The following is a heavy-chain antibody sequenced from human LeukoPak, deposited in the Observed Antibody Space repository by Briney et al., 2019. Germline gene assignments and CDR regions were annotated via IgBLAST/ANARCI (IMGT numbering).Heavy chain of an antibody. CDR2: INPSSGST. J-gene: IGHJ4*02. Sequence: ASAKVSCKASGYTFTSYYMHWVRQAPGQGLEWMGIINPSSGSTGYAQNFQGRVTMTRDTSSSTVYMELSSLRSEDTAVYYCARGYTYGDYWGQGTLVTVSS. V-gene: IGHV1-46*01. CDR1: GYTFTSYY. D-gene: IGHD5-18*01. CDR3: ARGYTYGDY.